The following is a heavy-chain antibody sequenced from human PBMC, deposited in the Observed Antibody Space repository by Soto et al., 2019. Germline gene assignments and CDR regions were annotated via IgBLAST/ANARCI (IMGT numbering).Heavy chain of an antibody. CDR1: GYTFTSYG. V-gene: IGHV1-18*01. CDR3: VRDTSSGYRGWWDP. Sequence: GASVKVSFKASGYTFTSYGISWVRQAPGQGLEWMGLLIPYNGDRIYAQKFQGRVILTTDTATNTAYMELGSLRSDDTAVYYCVRDTSSGYRGWWDPWGQGTLVTVSS. CDR2: LIPYNGDR. J-gene: IGHJ5*02. D-gene: IGHD5-12*01.